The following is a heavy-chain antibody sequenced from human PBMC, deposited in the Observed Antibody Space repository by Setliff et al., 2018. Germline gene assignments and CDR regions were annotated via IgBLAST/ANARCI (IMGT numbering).Heavy chain of an antibody. V-gene: IGHV4-39*01. CDR3: ARTGTYRCFDY. CDR2: VLYSGTT. J-gene: IGHJ4*02. D-gene: IGHD1-1*01. CDR1: GASISGDSFY. Sequence: PSETLSLTCTVSGASISGDSFYWAWIRQPPGKGLEWIGSVLYSGTTFYNPSLKSPVTISVDTSNNQFSLKLKSVTAADTAVYFCARTGTYRCFDYWGQGTQVTVSS.